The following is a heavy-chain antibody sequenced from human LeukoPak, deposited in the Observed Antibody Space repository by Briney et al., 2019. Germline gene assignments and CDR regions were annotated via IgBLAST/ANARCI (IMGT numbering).Heavy chain of an antibody. Sequence: SEALSLTCTVSGGSISSGGYYWSWIRQHPGKGLEWIGYIYYSGSTYYNPSLKSRVTISVDTSKNQFSLKLSSVTAADTAVYYCAREIVALRFIDYWGQGTLVTVSS. D-gene: IGHD3-3*01. V-gene: IGHV4-31*03. CDR3: AREIVALRFIDY. J-gene: IGHJ4*02. CDR1: GGSISSGGYY. CDR2: IYYSGST.